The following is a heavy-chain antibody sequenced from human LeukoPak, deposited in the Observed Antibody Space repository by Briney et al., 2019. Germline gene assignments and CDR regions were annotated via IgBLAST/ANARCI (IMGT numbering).Heavy chain of an antibody. J-gene: IGHJ5*02. D-gene: IGHD5-18*01. CDR1: GFTFSSYG. V-gene: IGHV3-30*03. CDR3: ARDWAVGYSYSFDP. CDR2: ISYDGSNK. Sequence: GGSLRLSCAASGFTFSSYGMHWVRQAPGKGLEWVAVISYDGSNKYYADSVKGRFTISRDNSKNTLYLQMNSLRAEDTAVYYCARDWAVGYSYSFDPWGQGTLVTVSS.